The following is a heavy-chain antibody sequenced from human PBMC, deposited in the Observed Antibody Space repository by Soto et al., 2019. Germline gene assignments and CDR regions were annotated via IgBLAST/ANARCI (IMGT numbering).Heavy chain of an antibody. Sequence: SVKVSCKASGGTFSSYAISWVRQAPGQGLEWMGGIIPIFGTANYAQKFQGRVTITADESTSTAYMELSSLRSEDTAVYYCAREWGCSSTSCYTGWFDPWGQGTLVTVSS. CDR2: IIPIFGTA. D-gene: IGHD2-2*02. CDR3: AREWGCSSTSCYTGWFDP. V-gene: IGHV1-69*13. J-gene: IGHJ5*02. CDR1: GGTFSSYA.